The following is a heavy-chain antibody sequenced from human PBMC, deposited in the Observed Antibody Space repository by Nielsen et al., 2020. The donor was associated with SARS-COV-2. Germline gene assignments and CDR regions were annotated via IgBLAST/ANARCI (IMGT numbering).Heavy chain of an antibody. CDR3: AKGSGTGLTPCGYYFDY. Sequence: GESLKISCAASGFTFSSYAMSWVRQAPGKGLEWVSAISGSGGSTYYADSVKGRFTISRDNSKNTLYLQMNSLRAEDTAVYYCAKGSGTGLTPCGYYFDYWGQGTLVTVSS. CDR2: ISGSGGST. V-gene: IGHV3-23*01. D-gene: IGHD3-10*01. CDR1: GFTFSSYA. J-gene: IGHJ4*02.